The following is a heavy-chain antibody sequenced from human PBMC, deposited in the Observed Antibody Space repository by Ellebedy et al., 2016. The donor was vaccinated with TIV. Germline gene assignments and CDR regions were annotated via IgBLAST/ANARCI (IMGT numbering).Heavy chain of an antibody. V-gene: IGHV1-2*02. J-gene: IGHJ3*02. CDR3: ARPLSPTVTNAFDI. D-gene: IGHD4-17*01. CDR1: GYTFTGYY. CDR2: INPNSGGT. Sequence: AASVKVSCKASGYTFTGYYMHWVRQAPGQGLEWMGWINPNSGGTNYAQKFQGRVTMTRDTSISTAYMELSRLRSDDTAVYYCARPLSPTVTNAFDIWGQGTMVTVSS.